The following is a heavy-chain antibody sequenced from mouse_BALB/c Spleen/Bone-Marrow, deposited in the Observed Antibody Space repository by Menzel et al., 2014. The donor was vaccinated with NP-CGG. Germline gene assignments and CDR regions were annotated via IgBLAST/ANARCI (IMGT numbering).Heavy chain of an antibody. J-gene: IGHJ3*01. CDR3: ARAWDCDRKVWFDY. D-gene: IGHD1-3*01. Sequence: DVLLAASGGGLVKPGGFLKLSCAASGFTFSDYYMYWVRQTPEKRLEWVATISDGGSYTYYPDRVKGRFTISRDNAKNNLSLKMSSRKSEDTAMYYCARAWDCDRKVWFDYWGQGTLVTVSA. CDR2: ISDGGSYT. V-gene: IGHV5-4*02. CDR1: GFTFSDYY.